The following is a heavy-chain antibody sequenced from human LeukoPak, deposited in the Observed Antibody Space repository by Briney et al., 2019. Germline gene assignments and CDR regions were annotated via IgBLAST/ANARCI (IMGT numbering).Heavy chain of an antibody. CDR2: IRQDGSVQ. CDR3: ARDWVAGVPFDAFDI. CDR1: GYSISSGYY. Sequence: PSETLSLTCTVSGYSISSGYYWGWIRQPPGKGLEWVANIRQDGSVQNYVDSVKGRFTISRDNAQNSVYLHMNSLTAEDTALYYCARDWVAGVPFDAFDIWGQGTMVSVSS. J-gene: IGHJ3*02. V-gene: IGHV3-7*03. D-gene: IGHD3-10*01.